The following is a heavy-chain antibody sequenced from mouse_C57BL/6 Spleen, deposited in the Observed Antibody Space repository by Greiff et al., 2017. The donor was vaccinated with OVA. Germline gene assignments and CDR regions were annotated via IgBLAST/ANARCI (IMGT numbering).Heavy chain of an antibody. CDR2: IRNKANNHAT. CDR1: GFTFSDAW. D-gene: IGHD1-3*01. J-gene: IGHJ4*01. CDR3: TTPGLRGAMDY. V-gene: IGHV6-6*01. Sequence: EVQLVESGGGLVQPGGSMKLSCAASGFTFSDAWMDWVRQSPEKGLEWVAEIRNKANNHATYYAESVKGRFTISRDDSKSSVYLQMNSLRAEDTGIYYCTTPGLRGAMDYWGQGTSVTVSS.